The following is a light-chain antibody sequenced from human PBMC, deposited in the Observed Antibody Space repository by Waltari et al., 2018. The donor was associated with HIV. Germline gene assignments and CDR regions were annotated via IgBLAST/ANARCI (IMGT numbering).Light chain of an antibody. CDR1: NIASKS. CDR2: DDF. V-gene: IGLV3-21*04. Sequence: SYVLTQPPSVSVAPGKTAGLTCGGNNIASKSLHWDQQKPGQAPVLVIYDDFDRPSGIPERFSGSNAGNTATLAITRVEAGDEADYYCQVWDNNSDHWVFGGGTKLTVL. CDR3: QVWDNNSDHWV. J-gene: IGLJ3*02.